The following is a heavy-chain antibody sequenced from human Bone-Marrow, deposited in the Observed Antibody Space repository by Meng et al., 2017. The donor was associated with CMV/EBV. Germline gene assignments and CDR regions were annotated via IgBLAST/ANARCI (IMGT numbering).Heavy chain of an antibody. J-gene: IGHJ5*02. V-gene: IGHV4-39*07. CDR2: IYYSGST. D-gene: IGHD2-2*01. Sequence: QLSLQESGPGLVKPSETLSPTCTVSGGYISSISYYWGWIRQPPGKGLEWIGSIYYSGSTNYNPSLKSRVTISVDTSKNQFSLKLSSVTAADTAVYYCARTAPKYQLLARPWFDPWGQGTLVTVSS. CDR1: GGYISSISYY. CDR3: ARTAPKYQLLARPWFDP.